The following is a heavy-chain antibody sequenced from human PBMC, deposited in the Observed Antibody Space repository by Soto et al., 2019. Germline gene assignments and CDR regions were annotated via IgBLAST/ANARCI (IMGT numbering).Heavy chain of an antibody. CDR2: ISYDGSNK. CDR1: GFTFSSYG. V-gene: IGHV3-30*18. Sequence: LRLSCAASGFTFSSYGMHWVRQAPGKGLEWVAVISYDGSNKYYADSVKGRFTISRDNSKNTLYLQMNSLRAEDTAVYYCAKGDTSHCDYWGQGTLVTVSS. D-gene: IGHD2-2*01. J-gene: IGHJ4*02. CDR3: AKGDTSHCDY.